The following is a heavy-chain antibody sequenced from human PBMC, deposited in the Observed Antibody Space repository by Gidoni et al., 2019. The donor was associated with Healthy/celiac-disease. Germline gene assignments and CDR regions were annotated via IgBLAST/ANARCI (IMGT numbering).Heavy chain of an antibody. CDR3: ARTNEDIVLVITGEADYMDV. D-gene: IGHD2-2*01. V-gene: IGHV4-4*02. J-gene: IGHJ6*03. CDR1: GGSISSSNW. CDR2: ISHSGST. Sequence: QVQLQESGPGLVKPSGTLSLTCAVSGGSISSSNWWSWVRQPPGKGLEWIGEISHSGSTNYNPSLKSRVTISIDKSKNQFSLKLNSVTAADTAVYYCARTNEDIVLVITGEADYMDVWGKGTTVTVSS.